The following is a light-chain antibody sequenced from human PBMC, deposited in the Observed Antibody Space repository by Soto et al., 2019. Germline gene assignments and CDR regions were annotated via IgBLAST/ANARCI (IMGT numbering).Light chain of an antibody. V-gene: IGKV1-33*01. CDR1: QDISSN. CDR2: DAS. J-gene: IGKJ5*01. CDR3: QQYDNWPLT. Sequence: DIQLTQSPSFLSASVGDRATFSCQASQDISSNLTWYQQKPGQVPRLLISDASSWKTGVPARFSGSGSGTEFTLTISSLQSEDVAVYYCQQYDNWPLTFGGGTRLEI.